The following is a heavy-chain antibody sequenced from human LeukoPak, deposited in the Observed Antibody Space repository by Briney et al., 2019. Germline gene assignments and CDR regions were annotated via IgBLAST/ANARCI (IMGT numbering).Heavy chain of an antibody. J-gene: IGHJ4*02. CDR1: GGSVSSGNYY. Sequence: SETLSLTCTVSGGSVSSGNYYWSWIRQPPGKGLEWIGFMSNSGHTDSNASLKSRVTISVDTSKNQFSLKLKSVTAADTAVYYCARVSVAGTGPDYWGQRTLVTVSS. V-gene: IGHV4-61*01. D-gene: IGHD6-13*01. CDR3: ARVSVAGTGPDY. CDR2: MSNSGHT.